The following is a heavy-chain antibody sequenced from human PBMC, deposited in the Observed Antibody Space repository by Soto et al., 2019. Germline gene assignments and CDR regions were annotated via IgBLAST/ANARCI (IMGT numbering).Heavy chain of an antibody. CDR3: ARMYYDSSGYYYTNYFDY. V-gene: IGHV4-31*03. CDR2: IYYSGST. J-gene: IGHJ4*02. CDR1: GGSISSGGYY. Sequence: RSLTCTVSGGSISSGGYYWSWIRQHPGKGLEWIGYIYYSGSTYYNPSLKSRVTISVDTSKNQFSLKLSSVTAADTAVYYCARMYYDSSGYYYTNYFDYWGQGTLVTVSS. D-gene: IGHD3-22*01.